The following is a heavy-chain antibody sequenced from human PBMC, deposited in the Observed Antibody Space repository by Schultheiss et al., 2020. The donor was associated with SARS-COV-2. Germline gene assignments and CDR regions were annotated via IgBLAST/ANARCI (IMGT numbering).Heavy chain of an antibody. Sequence: ASVKVSCKASGYTFIGYGISWVRQAPGQGLEWMGWINPNSGGTNYAQKFQGWVTMTRDTSISTAYMELSRLRSDDTAVYYCAREGAGFYFDYWGQGTLVTVSS. CDR3: AREGAGFYFDY. CDR1: GYTFIGYG. CDR2: INPNSGGT. J-gene: IGHJ4*02. V-gene: IGHV1-2*04. D-gene: IGHD6-19*01.